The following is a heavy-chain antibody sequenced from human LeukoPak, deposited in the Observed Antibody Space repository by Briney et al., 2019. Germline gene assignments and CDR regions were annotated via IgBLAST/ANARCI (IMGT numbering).Heavy chain of an antibody. D-gene: IGHD3-22*01. V-gene: IGHV1-2*02. CDR2: INPNSGGT. Sequence: ASVKVSCKASGYTFTGYYMHWVRLAPGQGLEWMGWINPNSGGTNYAQKFQGRVTMTRDTSISTAYMELSRLRSDDTAVYYCVRDTTYYYDSSGYLLSNDAFDIWGQGTMVTVSS. CDR3: VRDTTYYYDSSGYLLSNDAFDI. CDR1: GYTFTGYY. J-gene: IGHJ3*02.